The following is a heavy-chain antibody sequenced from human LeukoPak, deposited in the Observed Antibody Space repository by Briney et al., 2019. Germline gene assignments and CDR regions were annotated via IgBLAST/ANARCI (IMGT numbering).Heavy chain of an antibody. Sequence: GGSLRLSCAASGFTFRTYATSWVRQTPGKGLDWVSAISGSGSGTYYADSVRGRFTISRDNSENTLYLQMNSLRAEDTAVYYCAKVGSDILTGYFPSYYMHVWGKGTTVTVS. CDR1: GFTFRTYA. J-gene: IGHJ6*03. D-gene: IGHD3-9*01. CDR3: AKVGSDILTGYFPSYYMHV. CDR2: ISGSGSGT. V-gene: IGHV3-23*01.